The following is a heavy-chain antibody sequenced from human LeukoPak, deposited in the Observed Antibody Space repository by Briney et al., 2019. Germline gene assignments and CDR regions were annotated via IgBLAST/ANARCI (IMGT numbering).Heavy chain of an antibody. J-gene: IGHJ5*02. D-gene: IGHD3-3*01. CDR1: GGTFSSYT. CDR2: IIPIFGTA. CDR3: ARIITIFGVVITHRYNWFDP. V-gene: IGHV1-69*13. Sequence: SVKVSCKASGGTFSSYTISWVRQAPGQGLEWMGGIIPIFGTANYAQKFQGRVTITADESTSTAYMELSSLRSEDTAVYYCARIITIFGVVITHRYNWFDPWGQGTLVTVSS.